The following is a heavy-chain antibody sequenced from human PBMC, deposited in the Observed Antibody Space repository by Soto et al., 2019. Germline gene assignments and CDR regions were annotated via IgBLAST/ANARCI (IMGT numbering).Heavy chain of an antibody. J-gene: IGHJ4*02. CDR1: GGSISSYY. D-gene: IGHD3-3*01. CDR3: AGGYYDFWSGYCKFFDY. Sequence: SETLSLTCTVSGGSISSYYWSWIRQPPGKGLEWIGYIYYSGSTNYNPSLKSRVTISVDTSKNQFSLKLSSVTAADTAVYYCAGGYYDFWSGYCKFFDYWGQGTLVTVSS. CDR2: IYYSGST. V-gene: IGHV4-59*13.